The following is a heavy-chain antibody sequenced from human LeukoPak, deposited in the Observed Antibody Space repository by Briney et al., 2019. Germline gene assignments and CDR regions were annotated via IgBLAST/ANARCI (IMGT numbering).Heavy chain of an antibody. V-gene: IGHV4-4*07. CDR1: GGSISSYY. J-gene: IGHJ6*03. CDR2: IYTSGST. D-gene: IGHD6-19*01. Sequence: SETLSLTCTVSGGSISSYYWSWIRQPAGKGLEWIGRIYTSGSTNYNPSLKSRVTISVDTSKNQFSLKLTSVTAADTAVYYCARFARTGADYYYYMDVWGKGSTVTVSS. CDR3: ARFARTGADYYYYMDV.